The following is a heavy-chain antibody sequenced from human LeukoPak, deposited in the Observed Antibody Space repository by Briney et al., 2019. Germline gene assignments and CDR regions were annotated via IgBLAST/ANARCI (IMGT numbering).Heavy chain of an antibody. CDR3: ASITMVREGY. Sequence: SETLSLTCAVYGGSFSGYYWSWIRQPPGKGLEWIGEINHSGSTNYNPSLKSRVTISVDTSKNQFSLNLSTVTAADTAVYYCASITMVREGYWGQGPLVTVSS. V-gene: IGHV4-34*01. CDR1: GGSFSGYY. J-gene: IGHJ4*02. D-gene: IGHD3-10*01. CDR2: INHSGST.